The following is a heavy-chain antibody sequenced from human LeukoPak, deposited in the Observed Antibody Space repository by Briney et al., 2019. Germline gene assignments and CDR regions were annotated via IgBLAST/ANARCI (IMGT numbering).Heavy chain of an antibody. V-gene: IGHV3-23*01. Sequence: PGGSLRLSCVFSGFTFSNYWMSWVRQAPGKGLEWVSAISGSGGSTYYADSVKGRFTISRDNSKNTLYLQMNSLRAEDTAVYYCAKVGKAYYDSSGYYYWGQGTLVTVSS. CDR3: AKVGKAYYDSSGYYY. CDR1: GFTFSNYW. D-gene: IGHD3-22*01. CDR2: ISGSGGST. J-gene: IGHJ4*02.